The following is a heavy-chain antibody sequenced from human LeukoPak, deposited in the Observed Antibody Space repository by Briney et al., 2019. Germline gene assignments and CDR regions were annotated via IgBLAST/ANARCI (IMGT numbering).Heavy chain of an antibody. CDR3: ARAGTTVVFSLFDY. Sequence: PSETLSLTCTVSGDSISHYYWSWIRQPPGKGLEWIGYIYYSGSTNYNPSLKSRVYISVDTSKNQFSLKVRSVTAADTAVYYCARAGTTVVFSLFDYWGQGTLVTVSS. CDR1: GDSISHYY. V-gene: IGHV4-59*01. J-gene: IGHJ4*02. D-gene: IGHD1-1*01. CDR2: IYYSGST.